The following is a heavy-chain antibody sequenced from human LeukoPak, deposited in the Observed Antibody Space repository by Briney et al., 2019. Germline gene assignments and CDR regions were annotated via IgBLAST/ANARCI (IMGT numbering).Heavy chain of an antibody. D-gene: IGHD2-2*01. V-gene: IGHV3-21*01. Sequence: PGGSLRLSYAASGFTFSSYSMNWVRQAPGKGLEWVSSISSSSSYIYYADSVKGRFTISRDNAKNSLYLQMNSLRAEDTAVYYCAVVVPAAMGVDYWGQGTLVTVSS. J-gene: IGHJ4*02. CDR2: ISSSSSYI. CDR3: AVVVPAAMGVDY. CDR1: GFTFSSYS.